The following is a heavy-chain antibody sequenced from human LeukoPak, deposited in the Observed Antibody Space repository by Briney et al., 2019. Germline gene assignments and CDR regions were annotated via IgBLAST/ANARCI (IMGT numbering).Heavy chain of an antibody. CDR2: ISYDGSNK. D-gene: IGHD6-19*01. Sequence: EGSLRLSCAASGFTFSSYAMHWVRQAPGKGLEWVAVISYDGSNKYYADSVKGRFTISRDNSKNTLYLQMNSLRAEDTAVYYCARAAGIAVASLDYWGQGTLVTVSS. J-gene: IGHJ4*02. V-gene: IGHV3-30-3*01. CDR3: ARAAGIAVASLDY. CDR1: GFTFSSYA.